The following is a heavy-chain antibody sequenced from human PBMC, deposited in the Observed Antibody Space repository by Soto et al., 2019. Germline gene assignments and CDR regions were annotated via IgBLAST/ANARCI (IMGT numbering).Heavy chain of an antibody. D-gene: IGHD3-22*01. CDR2: IIPIFGTA. CDR1: GGTFSSYA. CDR3: ARDDGPDYYDSSGYSVRRAYYYGMDV. V-gene: IGHV1-69*13. Sequence: GASVKVSCKASGGTFSSYAISWVRQAPGQGLEWMGGIIPIFGTANYAQKFQGRVAITADESTSTAYMELSSLRSEDTAVYYCARDDGPDYYDSSGYSVRRAYYYGMDVWGQGTTVTVSS. J-gene: IGHJ6*02.